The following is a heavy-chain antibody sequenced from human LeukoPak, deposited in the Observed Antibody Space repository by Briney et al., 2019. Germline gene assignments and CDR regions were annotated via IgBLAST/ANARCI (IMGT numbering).Heavy chain of an antibody. CDR1: GGSVSNYY. V-gene: IGHV4-59*02. CDR3: ARSSRRNSLRVFGVVTKDQYYFDS. D-gene: IGHD3-3*01. CDR2: IYYSGYT. J-gene: IGHJ4*02. Sequence: SETLSLTCTVSGGSVSNYYWSWIRQPPGKGLKWIGNIYYSGYTTYSPSLRSRVTISVDTSKNQFSLKLSSVTAADTAVYYCARSSRRNSLRVFGVVTKDQYYFDSWGQGTLVTVSS.